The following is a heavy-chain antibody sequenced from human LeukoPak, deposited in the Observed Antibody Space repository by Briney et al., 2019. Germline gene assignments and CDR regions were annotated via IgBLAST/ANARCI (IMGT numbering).Heavy chain of an antibody. V-gene: IGHV3-30*04. CDR2: ISSDGSNK. CDR1: GLTFSTYA. CDR3: ARTGDCSSTSCYLPFDY. J-gene: IGHJ4*02. D-gene: IGHD2-2*01. Sequence: GGSLRLSCAASGLTFSTYAIDWIRQAPGKGLEWVAIISSDGSNKYYGDSVKGRFTVSRDNSKNTLYLQMNSLRPEDTAVYYCARTGDCSSTSCYLPFDYWGQGTLVTVSS.